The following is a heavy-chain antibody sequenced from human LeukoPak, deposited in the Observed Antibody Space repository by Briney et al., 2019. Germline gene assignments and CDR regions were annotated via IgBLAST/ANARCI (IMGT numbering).Heavy chain of an antibody. CDR2: ISSSGSLI. Sequence: PGGSLRLSCAASGFTFSSYWMSWVCQAPGRGLEWISSISSSGSLIYYADSLKGRITVSRDNAKNSLYVQMNSLRAEDTAVYYCAKIGVSGQWYFDLWGRGTLVTVSS. J-gene: IGHJ2*01. V-gene: IGHV3-21*01. CDR3: AKIGVSGQWYFDL. CDR1: GFTFSSYW. D-gene: IGHD5/OR15-5a*01.